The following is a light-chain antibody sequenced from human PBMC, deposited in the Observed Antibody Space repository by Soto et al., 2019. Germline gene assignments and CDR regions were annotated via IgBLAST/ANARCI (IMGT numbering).Light chain of an antibody. V-gene: IGKV3-20*01. CDR1: QSVSSSY. J-gene: IGKJ1*01. CDR3: QQYGRSTRT. Sequence: EIVFTQSPGTLSLSPGERAALSCRASQSVSSSYLLWYQQKPGQAPRLLIYGASSRATGVPDRFSGSGSGTDFTLTINRLEPEDFAVYYCQQYGRSTRTFGQGTKVDIK. CDR2: GAS.